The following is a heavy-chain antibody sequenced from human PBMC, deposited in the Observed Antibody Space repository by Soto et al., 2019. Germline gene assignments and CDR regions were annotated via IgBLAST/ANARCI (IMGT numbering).Heavy chain of an antibody. CDR3: AGQPERIGPIGWFDP. CDR2: ISSSSSTI. CDR1: GFTFSSYS. Sequence: EVQLVESGGGLVQPGGSLRLSCAASGFTFSSYSMNWVRQAPGKGLEWVSYISSSSSTIYYADSVKGRFTISRDNVKNALELQMNGRITEDWAVYYSAGQPERIGPIGWFDPWGQGTLVTVSS. V-gene: IGHV3-48*01. D-gene: IGHD1-26*01. J-gene: IGHJ5*02.